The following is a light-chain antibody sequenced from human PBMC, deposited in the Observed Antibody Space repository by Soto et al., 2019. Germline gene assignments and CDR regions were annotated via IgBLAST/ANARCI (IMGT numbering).Light chain of an antibody. CDR2: AAS. J-gene: IGKJ3*01. V-gene: IGKV3-15*01. Sequence: MTQSPSSLSASVGDRVTITCRASQGISNYLAWYQQKPGQAPTLLIYAASTRATGLPARFSGSGSGTDFTLTISSLQSEDFAVYYCQEYSKWPLFTFGPGTRVDIK. CDR3: QEYSKWPLFT. CDR1: QGISNY.